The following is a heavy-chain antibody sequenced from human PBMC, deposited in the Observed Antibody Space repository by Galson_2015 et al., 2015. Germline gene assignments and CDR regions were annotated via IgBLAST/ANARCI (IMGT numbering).Heavy chain of an antibody. Sequence: SLRLSCAASGFTFSSYGLHWVRQAPGKGLEWVAVISYDGSNKYYADSVKGRFTISRDNSKNTLYLQMNSLRAEDTAVYYCAKDMVDNNSPNHDLLRDETFDYWGQGTLVTVSS. CDR3: AKDMVDNNSPNHDLLRDETFDY. D-gene: IGHD3/OR15-3a*01. CDR1: GFTFSSYG. V-gene: IGHV3-30*18. CDR2: ISYDGSNK. J-gene: IGHJ4*02.